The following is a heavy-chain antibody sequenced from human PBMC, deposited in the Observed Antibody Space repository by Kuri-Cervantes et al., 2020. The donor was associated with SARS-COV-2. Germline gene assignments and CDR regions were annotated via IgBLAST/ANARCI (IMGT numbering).Heavy chain of an antibody. D-gene: IGHD3-3*01. CDR1: GGSISSYY. CDR3: ARVKGDDFWSGRQSDAFDI. Sequence: SETLSLTCTVSGGSISSYYWNWIRQPAGKGLEWIGRIYTSGSTNYNPSLKSRVTMSVDTSKNQFSLKLSSVTAADTAVYYCARVKGDDFWSGRQSDAFDIWGQGTMVTVSS. V-gene: IGHV4-4*07. CDR2: IYTSGST. J-gene: IGHJ3*02.